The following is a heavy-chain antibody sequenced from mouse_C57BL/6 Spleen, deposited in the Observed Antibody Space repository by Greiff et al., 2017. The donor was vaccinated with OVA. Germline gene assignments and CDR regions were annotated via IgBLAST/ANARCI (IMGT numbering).Heavy chain of an antibody. J-gene: IGHJ3*01. V-gene: IGHV5-6*01. CDR3: ASGDYYGRPPGFAY. D-gene: IGHD1-2*01. CDR2: ISSGGSYT. Sequence: EVMLVESGGDLVKPGGSLKLSCAASGFTFSSYGMSWVRQPPDKSLEWVATISSGGSYTYYPNSEKRRFSISRDNAKNTLYLQMSSLKSEDTAMYYGASGDYYGRPPGFAYWGQGTLVTVSA. CDR1: GFTFSSYG.